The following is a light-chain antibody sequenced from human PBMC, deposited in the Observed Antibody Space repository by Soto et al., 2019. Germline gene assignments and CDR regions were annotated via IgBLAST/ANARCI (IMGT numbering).Light chain of an antibody. CDR1: QSLVHSNGNTY. CDR2: KVS. CDR3: MQGTHWPRT. Sequence: DVVMTQSPLSLPVTLGQPASISCRSSQSLVHSNGNTYLNWFQQRPGQSPRRLIYKVSIRDSGVPDRFSGSGSGTDFTLKSSKVEADDVGVYYCMQGTHWPRTFGQGTKVEIK. V-gene: IGKV2-30*02. J-gene: IGKJ1*01.